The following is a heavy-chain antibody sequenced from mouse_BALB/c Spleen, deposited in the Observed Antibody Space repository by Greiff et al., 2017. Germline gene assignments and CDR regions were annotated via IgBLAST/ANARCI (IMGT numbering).Heavy chain of an antibody. J-gene: IGHJ4*01. Sequence: QVQLQQSGPGILQPSQTLSLTCSFSGFSLSTSGMSVGWIRQPSGKGLEWLAHIWWNDDKYYNPALKSRLTISKDTSNNQVFLKIASVVTADTATYYCARIPGNAMDYWGQGTSVTVSS. V-gene: IGHV8-8*01. CDR2: IWWNDDK. CDR3: ARIPGNAMDY. CDR1: GFSLSTSGMS.